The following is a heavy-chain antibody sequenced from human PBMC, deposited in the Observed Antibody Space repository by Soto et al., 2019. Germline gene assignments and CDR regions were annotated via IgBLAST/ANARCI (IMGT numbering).Heavy chain of an antibody. CDR3: ARESCYGSGATFVAY. CDR2: IYYSGTT. Sequence: QVQLQESGPGLVRPSETLSLTCTVSGGSISGYYWSWIRQPPGKGLEWIGYIYYSGTTSYNPSLNSRVTLSVDTSKNQCSLKVNSVTAADTAVYYCARESCYGSGATFVAYWGQGTLVTFSS. V-gene: IGHV4-59*01. D-gene: IGHD3-10*01. CDR1: GGSISGYY. J-gene: IGHJ4*02.